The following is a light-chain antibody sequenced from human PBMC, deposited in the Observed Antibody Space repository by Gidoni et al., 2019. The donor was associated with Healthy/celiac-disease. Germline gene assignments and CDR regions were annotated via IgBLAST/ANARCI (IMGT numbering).Light chain of an antibody. Sequence: GTSSDVGGYNYVSWYQQHPGKARKLMIYDVSNRPSGFSNRFSGSKSGNTASLTISGLQAEDEADYYCSSDTSSSLYVFGTGTKITGL. CDR3: SSDTSSSLYV. CDR1: SSDVGGYNY. V-gene: IGLV2-14*03. J-gene: IGLJ1*01. CDR2: DVS.